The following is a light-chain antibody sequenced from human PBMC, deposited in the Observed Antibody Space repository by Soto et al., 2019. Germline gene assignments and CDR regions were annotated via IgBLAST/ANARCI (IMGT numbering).Light chain of an antibody. V-gene: IGKV1-39*01. CDR1: QSISSY. Sequence: DIQLPQSQSTLSASVGDRFTVTCRASQSISSYLNWYQQKPGKAPKLLIYAASSRHSGVPARFSGSGSGTDFTLTISNLEPEDFATYCCQQHGSYPLTFGGGTKVDIK. CDR2: AAS. J-gene: IGKJ4*01. CDR3: QQHGSYPLT.